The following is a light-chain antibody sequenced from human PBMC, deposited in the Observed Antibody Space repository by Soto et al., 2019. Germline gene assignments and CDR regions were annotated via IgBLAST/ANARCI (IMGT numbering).Light chain of an antibody. Sequence: EVVLTQSPVTLSLSPGERATLSCRASQSVSSRLAWYQQKAGQAPRLLIYGASSRATGIPDRFSGSGSGTDFTLTISRLEPEDFAVYYCQQHGGSPITFGQGTRLEIK. V-gene: IGKV3-20*01. J-gene: IGKJ5*01. CDR3: QQHGGSPIT. CDR2: GAS. CDR1: QSVSSR.